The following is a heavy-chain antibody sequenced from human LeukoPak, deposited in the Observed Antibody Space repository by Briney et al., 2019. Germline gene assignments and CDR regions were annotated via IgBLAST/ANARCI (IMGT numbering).Heavy chain of an antibody. V-gene: IGHV3-23*01. CDR2: ISGSGGSP. J-gene: IGHJ4*02. CDR3: AKTQKGVFDY. Sequence: PGGSLRLSCAASGFTLSRYGMHWVRQAPGKGLEWVSAISGSGGSPYYADSVKGRFTISRDNSKNTLYLQMNSLRAEDTAVYYCAKTQKGVFDYWGQGTLVTVSS. CDR1: GFTLSRYG.